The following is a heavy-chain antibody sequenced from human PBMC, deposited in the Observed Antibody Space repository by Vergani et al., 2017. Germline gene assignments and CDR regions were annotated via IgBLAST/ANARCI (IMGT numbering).Heavy chain of an antibody. V-gene: IGHV3-23*01. CDR3: APTPYYDFWSGYGMDV. J-gene: IGHJ6*02. D-gene: IGHD3-3*01. Sequence: EVQLLESGGGLVQPGGSLRLSCAASGFTFSSYAMSWVRQAPGKGLEWVSAISGSGGSTYYADSVKGRFTISRENSNNTLYLQMNSLTAEDTALYYCAPTPYYDFWSGYGMDVWGQGTTVTVSS. CDR2: ISGSGGST. CDR1: GFTFSSYA.